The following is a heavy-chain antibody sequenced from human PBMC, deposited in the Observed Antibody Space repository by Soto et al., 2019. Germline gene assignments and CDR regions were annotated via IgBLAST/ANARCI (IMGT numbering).Heavy chain of an antibody. CDR1: GYTFNTFA. Sequence: QVPLVQSGAEEKKPGASVKVSCKASGYTFNTFAIHWVRQAPGQRLEWMGWIKSGNGNTKYSQNFQGRVAFTRDTFARIAYMELSGLRPEDTAVYYCARGAMTTVTHWGQGTLVTVSS. D-gene: IGHD4-17*01. CDR3: ARGAMTTVTH. V-gene: IGHV1-3*05. J-gene: IGHJ4*02. CDR2: IKSGNGNT.